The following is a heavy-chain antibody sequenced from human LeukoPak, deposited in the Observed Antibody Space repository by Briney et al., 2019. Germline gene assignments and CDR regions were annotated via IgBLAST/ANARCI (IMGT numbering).Heavy chain of an antibody. CDR1: GGTFSSYA. CDR2: IIPIFGTA. J-gene: IGHJ4*02. D-gene: IGHD6-19*01. Sequence: SVKVSCKASGGTFSSYAISWVRQAPGQGLEWMGGIIPIFGTANHAQKFQGRVTITADKSTSTAYMELSSLRSEDTAVYYCARDLIPGEQWLRFADYWGQGTLVTVSS. CDR3: ARDLIPGEQWLRFADY. V-gene: IGHV1-69*06.